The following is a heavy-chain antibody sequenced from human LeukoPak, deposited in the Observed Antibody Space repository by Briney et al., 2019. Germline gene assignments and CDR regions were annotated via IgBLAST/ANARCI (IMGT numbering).Heavy chain of an antibody. J-gene: IGHJ4*02. CDR3: TRDLYPGFASGWAGY. V-gene: IGHV3-49*03. CDR2: IRSKAYGGTT. Sequence: PGGSLRLSCAAPGFTFSDYYMSWIRQAPGKGLEWVTFIRSKAYGGTTEYAASVKGRFTISRDDPKSITYLQMNSLKTEDTAVYYCTRDLYPGFASGWAGYWGQGTLVTVSS. D-gene: IGHD6-19*01. CDR1: GFTFSDYY.